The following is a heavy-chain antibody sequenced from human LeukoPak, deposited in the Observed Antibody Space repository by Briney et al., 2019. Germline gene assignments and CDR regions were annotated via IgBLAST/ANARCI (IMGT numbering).Heavy chain of an antibody. CDR3: ARGQSKRKDIVVVPAARRVDYYYYYMDV. J-gene: IGHJ6*03. V-gene: IGHV1-8*01. CDR2: MNPNSGNT. CDR1: GYTFTSYD. D-gene: IGHD2-2*01. Sequence: ASVKVSCKASGYTFTSYDINWVRQATGRGLEWMGWMNPNSGNTGYAQKFQGRVTMTRNTSISTAYMELSSLRSEDTAVYYCARGQSKRKDIVVVPAARRVDYYYYYMDVWGKGTTVTVSS.